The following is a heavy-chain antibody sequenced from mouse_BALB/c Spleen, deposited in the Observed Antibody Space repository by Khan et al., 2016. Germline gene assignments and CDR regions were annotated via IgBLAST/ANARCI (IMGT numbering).Heavy chain of an antibody. J-gene: IGHJ3*01. Sequence: VQLQQSGADLVKPGASVKLSCTASGFNIKDTYIHWVKQRPEQALEWIGRIDPANGNTEYDPKFQGKATITADISSNTAYLQLSSLTSEDTAVYYCARVYYGWAYWGQGTLVTVSA. CDR2: IDPANGNT. CDR3: ARVYYGWAY. CDR1: GFNIKDTY. D-gene: IGHD1-1*02. V-gene: IGHV14-3*02.